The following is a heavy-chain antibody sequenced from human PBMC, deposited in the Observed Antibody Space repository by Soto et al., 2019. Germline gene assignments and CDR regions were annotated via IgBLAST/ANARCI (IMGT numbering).Heavy chain of an antibody. CDR1: EFTFSKFD. CDR3: ARQAPVPAAIGHYYYCMDF. CDR2: ISYDGNNK. V-gene: IGHV3-30-3*01. D-gene: IGHD2-2*02. Sequence: PGGSLRLSCAASEFTFSKFDMHWVRQAPGKGLEWVAVISYDGNNKYYADSVKGRFSISRDNSKNTLSLQINSLRAEDTAVYYCARQAPVPAAIGHYYYCMDFWGQGTTVTVSS. J-gene: IGHJ6*02.